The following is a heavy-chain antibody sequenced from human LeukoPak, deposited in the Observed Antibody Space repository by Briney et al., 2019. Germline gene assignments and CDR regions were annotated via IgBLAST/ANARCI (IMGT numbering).Heavy chain of an antibody. CDR2: IRYDGSNK. D-gene: IGHD3-22*01. CDR1: GFTFSSYG. V-gene: IGHV3-30*02. CDR3: AKDRNYYDSSGYYSLMDY. Sequence: GGSLRLSCAASGFTFSSYGMHWVRQAPGKGLEWVALIRYDGSNKYYADSVKGRFTISRDNSKNTLYLQMNSLRAEDTAVYYCAKDRNYYDSSGYYSLMDYWGQGTLVTVSS. J-gene: IGHJ4*02.